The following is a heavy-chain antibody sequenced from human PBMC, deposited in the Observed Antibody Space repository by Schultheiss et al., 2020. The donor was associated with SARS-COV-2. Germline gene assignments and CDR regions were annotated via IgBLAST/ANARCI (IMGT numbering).Heavy chain of an antibody. V-gene: IGHV3-23*01. J-gene: IGHJ5*02. CDR1: GFTFSNAW. CDR2: ISGSGGST. D-gene: IGHD4-23*01. CDR3: ARDWGGTSGPHYGMDL. Sequence: GGSLRLSCAASGFTFSNAWMSWVRQAPGKGLEWVSAISGSGGSTYYADSVKGRFTISRDNSKNTLYLQMNSLRAGDTAVYYCARDWGGTSGPHYGMDLWGQGTLVTVSS.